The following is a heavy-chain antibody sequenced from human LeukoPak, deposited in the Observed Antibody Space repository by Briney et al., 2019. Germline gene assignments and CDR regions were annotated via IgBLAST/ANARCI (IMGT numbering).Heavy chain of an antibody. D-gene: IGHD3-3*01. CDR3: ARDGSHYDFWSGYSEEGFDY. Sequence: GASVKVSCKASGYTFSSYYMHWVRQAPGQGLEWMGIINPSGGSISYAQKFQGRVTMTRDTSTSTVYMELSSLRSEDTAVYYCARDGSHYDFWSGYSEEGFDYWGQGTLVTVSS. CDR1: GYTFSSYY. J-gene: IGHJ4*02. V-gene: IGHV1-46*01. CDR2: INPSGGSI.